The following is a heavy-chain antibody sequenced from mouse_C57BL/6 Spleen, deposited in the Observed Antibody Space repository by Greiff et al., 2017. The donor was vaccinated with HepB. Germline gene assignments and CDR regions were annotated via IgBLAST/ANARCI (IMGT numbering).Heavy chain of an antibody. Sequence: VQLQQPGAELVKPGASVKMSCKASGYTFTSYWITWVKQRPGQGLEWIGDIYPGSGSTNYNEKFKSKATLTVDTSSSTAYMQLSSLTSEDSAVYYCARPIHYYGSSFDYWGQGTTLTVSS. J-gene: IGHJ2*01. V-gene: IGHV1-55*01. CDR1: GYTFTSYW. D-gene: IGHD1-1*01. CDR2: IYPGSGST. CDR3: ARPIHYYGSSFDY.